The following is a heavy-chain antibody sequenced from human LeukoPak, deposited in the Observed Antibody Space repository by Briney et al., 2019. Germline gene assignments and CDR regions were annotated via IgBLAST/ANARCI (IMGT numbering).Heavy chain of an antibody. CDR1: GFTFSGYW. CDR3: VSRDYPADY. Sequence: PGGSLRLSCAASGFTFSGYWMHWVRQAPGKGLVWVSRINRDGSSTNYADSVKGRSTISRDNAKNTLYLQMKSLRAEDTAVYYCVSRDYPADYWGQGTLVTVSS. V-gene: IGHV3-74*01. CDR2: INRDGSST. J-gene: IGHJ4*02. D-gene: IGHD5-24*01.